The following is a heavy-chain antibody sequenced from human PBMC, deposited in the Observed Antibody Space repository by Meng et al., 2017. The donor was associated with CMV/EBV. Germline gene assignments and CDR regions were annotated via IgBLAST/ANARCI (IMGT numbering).Heavy chain of an antibody. CDR2: IYTSGST. J-gene: IGHJ4*02. CDR3: ARGPEVDYGDYVGLDY. D-gene: IGHD4-17*01. V-gene: IGHV4-4*07. CDR1: VGSISSYY. Sequence: QVQLQDSGPGLVKPSDTLPLTCTVSVGSISSYYWSWIRQPAGKGLEWIGRIYTSGSTNYNPSLKSRVTMSVDTSKNQFSLKLSSVTAADTAVYYCARGPEVDYGDYVGLDYWGQGTLVTVSS.